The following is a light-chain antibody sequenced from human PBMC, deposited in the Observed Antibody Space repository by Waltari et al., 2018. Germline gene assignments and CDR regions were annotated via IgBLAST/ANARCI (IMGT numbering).Light chain of an antibody. Sequence: QSALTQPASVSGSPGQSVTIFCTGTSNDVGGYNSVSWSQEHPGQAPRVIIYVVSDRPSGVSDRFSGSKSGNTASLTISGLQAEDEADYYCSSQSSNNVVLFGGGTKLTVL. CDR2: VVS. CDR3: SSQSSNNVVL. V-gene: IGLV2-14*01. J-gene: IGLJ2*01. CDR1: SNDVGGYNS.